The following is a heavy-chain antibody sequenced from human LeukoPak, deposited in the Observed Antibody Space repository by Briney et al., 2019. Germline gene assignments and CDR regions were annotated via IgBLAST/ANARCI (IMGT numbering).Heavy chain of an antibody. D-gene: IGHD3-10*01. J-gene: IGHJ4*02. CDR3: ARDRWFGELMGY. Sequence: GGSLRLSCAASGFTFSSYSMNWVRQAPGEGLEWVSYISSSSSTIYYAVSVKGRFTISRDNAKNSLYLQMNSLRAEDTAVYYCARDRWFGELMGYWGQGTLVTVSS. CDR1: GFTFSSYS. CDR2: ISSSSSTI. V-gene: IGHV3-48*01.